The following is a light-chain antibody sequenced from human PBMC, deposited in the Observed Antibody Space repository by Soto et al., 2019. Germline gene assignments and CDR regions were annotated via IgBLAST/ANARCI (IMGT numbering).Light chain of an antibody. CDR1: NTDVGDSNH. CDR3: NSHTTRGIRV. J-gene: IGLJ1*01. CDR2: EVS. Sequence: QSVLTQPASVSGTPGQSVTISCTGTNTDVGDSNHVSWYQLHPGTAPNLIIYEVSYRPAVVSNRFSGYKSASTASLTISVLQAEDEAYYYCNSHTTRGIRVFGTGTKLTVL. V-gene: IGLV2-14*01.